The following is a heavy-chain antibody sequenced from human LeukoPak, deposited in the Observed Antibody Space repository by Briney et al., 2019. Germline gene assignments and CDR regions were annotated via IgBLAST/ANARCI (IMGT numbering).Heavy chain of an antibody. CDR1: NDSIRSDNYY. J-gene: IGHJ5*02. D-gene: IGHD5-18*01. CDR3: ARWIVGYSYGYFDP. Sequence: PSETLSLTCTVSNDSIRSDNYYWGWIRQPPGKGLEWIGSIYYSGITNYNPSLKSRVTILVDTSKNQFSLKLSSVTAADTAVYHCARWIVGYSYGYFDPWGQGTLVTVSS. V-gene: IGHV4-39*07. CDR2: IYYSGIT.